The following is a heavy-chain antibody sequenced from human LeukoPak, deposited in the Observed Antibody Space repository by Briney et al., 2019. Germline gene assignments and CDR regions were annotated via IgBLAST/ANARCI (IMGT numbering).Heavy chain of an antibody. J-gene: IGHJ3*02. V-gene: IGHV3-23*01. CDR2: IAAADDST. Sequence: GGSLRLSCAASGFIFSSNAMTWVRQPPGKGLECVSAIAAADDSTYYADSVRGRFTISRDNSRHTLYLQLNNLRAEDTAVYYCARTDRTGALGRFRMRSDAFDIWGQGTMVTVSS. CDR1: GFIFSSNA. CDR3: ARTDRTGALGRFRMRSDAFDI. D-gene: IGHD3-3*01.